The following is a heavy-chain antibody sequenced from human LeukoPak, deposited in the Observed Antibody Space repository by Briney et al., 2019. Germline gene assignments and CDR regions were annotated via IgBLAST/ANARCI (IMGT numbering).Heavy chain of an antibody. D-gene: IGHD3-22*01. V-gene: IGHV4-39*01. CDR3: ARQYYDNTGYYYFDY. CDR2: MYYSGST. CDR1: GDAITGSSYY. Sequence: PSETLSLTCSVSGDAITGSSYYWGWIRQPPGEGLEWNGSMYYSGSTYSNPSLKSRVTMSADTSKNQFYLKLSSVSAADTAVYYCARQYYDNTGYYYFDYWGQGTLVTVSS. J-gene: IGHJ4*02.